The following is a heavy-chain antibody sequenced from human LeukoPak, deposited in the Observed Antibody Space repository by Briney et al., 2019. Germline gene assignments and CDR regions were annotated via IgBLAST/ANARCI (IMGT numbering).Heavy chain of an antibody. CDR1: GGTFSSYA. D-gene: IGHD5-24*01. J-gene: IGHJ3*02. V-gene: IGHV1-69*06. CDR2: IIPIFGTA. CDR3: ARHVEMATINDAFDI. Sequence: SVKVSCKASGGTFSSYAISWVRQAPGQGLEWMGGIIPIFGTANYAQRFQGRVTITADSSTRTAYMELSSLRSEDTAVYYCARHVEMATINDAFDIWGQGTMVTVSS.